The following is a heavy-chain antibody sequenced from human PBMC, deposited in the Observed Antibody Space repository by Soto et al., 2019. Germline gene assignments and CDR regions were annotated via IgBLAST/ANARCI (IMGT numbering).Heavy chain of an antibody. D-gene: IGHD3-3*01. CDR2: ISVQNGNK. CDR3: AREPREWGFDY. CDR1: GYRFTSYG. Sequence: ASVKVSCKASGYRFTSYGITWVRQAPGQGLEWMGWISVQNGNKNYAQRLQGRVKMTTDTSTSTAYMELRSLRSGDTAVYYCAREPREWGFDYWRQGTLATVSS. J-gene: IGHJ4*02. V-gene: IGHV1-18*04.